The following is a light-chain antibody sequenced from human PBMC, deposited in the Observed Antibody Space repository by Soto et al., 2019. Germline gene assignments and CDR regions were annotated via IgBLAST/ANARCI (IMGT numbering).Light chain of an antibody. V-gene: IGKV1-5*01. CDR2: DAS. Sequence: DIQMTQSPSTLSASVGDRVTITCRASQSIANWLAWYQQKPGKAPKLLIYDASNLESGVPSRFSGSGSGTEFTLTISSLQPEDFATYYCQQYYSYPSITFGQRTRPEIK. CDR3: QQYYSYPSIT. J-gene: IGKJ5*01. CDR1: QSIANW.